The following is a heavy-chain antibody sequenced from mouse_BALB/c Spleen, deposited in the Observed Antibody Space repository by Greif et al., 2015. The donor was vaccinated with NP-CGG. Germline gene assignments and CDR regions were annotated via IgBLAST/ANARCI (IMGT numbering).Heavy chain of an antibody. V-gene: IGHV14-3*02. CDR3: ARGLRVFDY. Sequence: EVKVVESGAELVKPGASVKLSCTASGFNIKDTYMHWVKQRPEQGLEWIGRIDPANGNTKYDPKFQGKATITADTSSNTAYLQLSSLTSEDTAVYYCARGLRVFDYWGQGTTLTVSS. D-gene: IGHD2-2*01. CDR2: IDPANGNT. J-gene: IGHJ2*01. CDR1: GFNIKDTY.